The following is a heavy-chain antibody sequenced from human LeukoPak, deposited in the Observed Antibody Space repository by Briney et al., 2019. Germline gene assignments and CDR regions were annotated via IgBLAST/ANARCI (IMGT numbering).Heavy chain of an antibody. CDR1: GYTFTSYG. V-gene: IGHV1-18*01. J-gene: IGHJ4*02. CDR2: ISAYNGNT. Sequence: ASVKVSCKASGYTFTSYGISWVRQAPGQGLEWMGWISAYNGNTNYAQKLQGRVTMTTDTSTSTAYMELRSLRSDDTAVYYCARGIDYYSDSSGYYRPSDYWGQGTLVTVSS. D-gene: IGHD3-22*01. CDR3: ARGIDYYSDSSGYYRPSDY.